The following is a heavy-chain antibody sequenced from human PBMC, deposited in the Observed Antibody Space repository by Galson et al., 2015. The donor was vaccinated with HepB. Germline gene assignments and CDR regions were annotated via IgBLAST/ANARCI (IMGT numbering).Heavy chain of an antibody. CDR1: GFTFSSYS. D-gene: IGHD3-22*01. Sequence: SLRLSCAASGFTFSSYSMNWVRQAPGKGLEWVSYISSSSSIIYYADSVKGRFTISRDNAKNSLYLQMNSLRDEDTAVYYCARQERKDYDDSSGPLDYWGQGTLVTVSS. CDR2: ISSSSSII. V-gene: IGHV3-48*02. CDR3: ARQERKDYDDSSGPLDY. J-gene: IGHJ4*02.